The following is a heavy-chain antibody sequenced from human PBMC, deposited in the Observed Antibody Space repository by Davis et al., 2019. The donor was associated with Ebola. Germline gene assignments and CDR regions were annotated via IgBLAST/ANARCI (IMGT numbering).Heavy chain of an antibody. D-gene: IGHD4-11*01. CDR3: ARDDYSVFDY. Sequence: PGGSLRLSCAASGFTFSSYGMHWVRQAPGKGLEWVSYISGSSSTMYYADSVKGRFTLSRDNAKTSLYLQMNSLRDEDTAVYYCARDDYSVFDYWGQGTLVTVSS. CDR1: GFTFSSYG. CDR2: ISGSSSTM. J-gene: IGHJ4*02. V-gene: IGHV3-48*02.